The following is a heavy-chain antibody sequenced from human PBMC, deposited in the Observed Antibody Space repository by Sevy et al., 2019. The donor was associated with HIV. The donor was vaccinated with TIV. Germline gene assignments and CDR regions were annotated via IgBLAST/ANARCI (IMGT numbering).Heavy chain of an antibody. CDR1: GYTFTGYY. D-gene: IGHD3-10*01. CDR2: INPNSGGT. V-gene: IGHV1-2*02. J-gene: IGHJ5*02. CDR3: ARSVKWFGELLYWFDP. Sequence: ASVKVSCKASGYTFTGYYMHWVRQAPGQGLEWMGWINPNSGGTNYAQRFQGRVTMTRDTSISTAYMELSRLRSDDTAVYYWARSVKWFGELLYWFDPWGQGTLVTVSS.